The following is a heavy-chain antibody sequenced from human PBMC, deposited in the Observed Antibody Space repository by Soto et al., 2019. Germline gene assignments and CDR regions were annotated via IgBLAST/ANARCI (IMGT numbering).Heavy chain of an antibody. D-gene: IGHD3-9*01. CDR1: GFTFSSYA. V-gene: IGHV3-23*01. CDR2: ISGSGGST. Sequence: PGGSLRLSCAASGFTFSSYAMSWFRQAPGKGLEWVSAISGSGGSTYYADSVKGRFTISRDNSKNTLYLQMNSLRAEDTAVYYCAKWGGYYDILTGPDWGQGTLVTVSS. J-gene: IGHJ4*02. CDR3: AKWGGYYDILTGPD.